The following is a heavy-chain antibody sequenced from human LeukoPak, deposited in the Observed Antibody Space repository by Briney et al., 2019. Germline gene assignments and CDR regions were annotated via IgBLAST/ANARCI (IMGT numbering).Heavy chain of an antibody. CDR1: GLTVSGNY. Sequence: PGGSLRLSCAPSGLTVSGNYMSWVRQAPGRGLEWVSSIYGGGSTYYANSVKGRFTISRDNSKNTLYLQMNSLRAEDTAVYYCARDSICSGESCYSDYWGQGTLVTVSS. J-gene: IGHJ4*02. CDR2: IYGGGST. D-gene: IGHD2-15*01. V-gene: IGHV3-53*01. CDR3: ARDSICSGESCYSDY.